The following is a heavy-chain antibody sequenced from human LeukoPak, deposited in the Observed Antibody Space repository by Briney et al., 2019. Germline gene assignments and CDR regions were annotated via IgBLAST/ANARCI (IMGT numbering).Heavy chain of an antibody. CDR2: VYTTGT. CDR1: GGSISTYY. V-gene: IGHV4-4*07. Sequence: PSETLSLTCTVSGGSISTYYWSWIRQPAGKGLEWIGHVYTTGTNYDPSLKSRVTMSVDTSKNQFSLRLSSVTAADTAVYYCARQWPYFDYRGQGTLVTVSS. D-gene: IGHD6-19*01. CDR3: ARQWPYFDY. J-gene: IGHJ4*02.